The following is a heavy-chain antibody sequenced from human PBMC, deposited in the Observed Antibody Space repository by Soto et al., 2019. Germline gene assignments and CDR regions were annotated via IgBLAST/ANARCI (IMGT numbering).Heavy chain of an antibody. CDR1: GGSISSSIYY. Sequence: QLQLQESGPGLVKPSETLSLTCAVSGGSISSSIYYWSWIRQPPGRGLEWIGIIDYSGTTYYNPSLKSRLTMSVDTSKNHFSLNLSSVTAADTAVYYCARRTGSSTYYFDYWGQGALVTVSS. J-gene: IGHJ4*02. CDR2: IDYSGTT. D-gene: IGHD6-6*01. V-gene: IGHV4-39*02. CDR3: ARRTGSSTYYFDY.